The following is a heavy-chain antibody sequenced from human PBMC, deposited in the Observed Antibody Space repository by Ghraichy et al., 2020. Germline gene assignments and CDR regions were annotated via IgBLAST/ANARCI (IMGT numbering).Heavy chain of an antibody. D-gene: IGHD3-3*01. CDR1: GGSISSYY. Sequence: ETLSLTCTVSGGSISSYYWSWIRQPPGKGLEWIGYIYYSGSTNYNPSLKSRVTISVDTSKNQFSLKLSSVTAADTAVYYCARLSPDTYYDFWSGYYPDAFDIWGQGTMVTVSS. CDR2: IYYSGST. CDR3: ARLSPDTYYDFWSGYYPDAFDI. J-gene: IGHJ3*02. V-gene: IGHV4-59*01.